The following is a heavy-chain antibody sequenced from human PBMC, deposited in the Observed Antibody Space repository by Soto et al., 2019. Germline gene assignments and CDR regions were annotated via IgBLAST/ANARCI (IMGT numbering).Heavy chain of an antibody. Sequence: SETLSLTCRVSDGSMNSDSSYWGWIRQPPGKGLEWIGVINHSGSTYHNLSLKGRVTMSVDASRNQFSLKLSSVTAADTAVYYCATKGDDYYDSSGGPPPFDYWGQGALVTVSS. CDR3: ATKGDDYYDSSGGPPPFDY. CDR1: DGSMNSDSSY. D-gene: IGHD3-22*01. V-gene: IGHV4-39*01. CDR2: INHSGST. J-gene: IGHJ4*02.